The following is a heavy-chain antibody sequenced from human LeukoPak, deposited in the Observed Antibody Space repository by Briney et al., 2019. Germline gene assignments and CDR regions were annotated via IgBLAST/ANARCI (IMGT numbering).Heavy chain of an antibody. J-gene: IGHJ4*02. V-gene: IGHV4-31*03. CDR1: GGSISSGGYC. CDR2: IYYSGST. D-gene: IGHD2-21*02. CDR3: ARGGVTVVYY. Sequence: SETLSLTCTVSGGSISSGGYCWSWIRQHPGKGLEWIGYIYYSGSTYYNPSLKSRVTISVDTSKNQFSLKLSSVTAADTAVYYCARGGVTVVYYWGQGTLVTVSS.